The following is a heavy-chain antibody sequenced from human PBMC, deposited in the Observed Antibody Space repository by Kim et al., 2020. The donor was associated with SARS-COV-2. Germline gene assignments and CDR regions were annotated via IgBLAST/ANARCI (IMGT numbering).Heavy chain of an antibody. Sequence: SETLSLTCTVSGGSISSGGYYWSWIRQHPGKGLEWIGYIYYSGSTYYNPSLKSRVTISVDTSKNQFSLKLSSVTAADTAVYYCARTPGSGSYYNLPVWFDPWGQGTLVTVSS. CDR2: IYYSGST. CDR1: GGSISSGGYY. V-gene: IGHV4-31*03. J-gene: IGHJ5*02. CDR3: ARTPGSGSYYNLPVWFDP. D-gene: IGHD3-10*01.